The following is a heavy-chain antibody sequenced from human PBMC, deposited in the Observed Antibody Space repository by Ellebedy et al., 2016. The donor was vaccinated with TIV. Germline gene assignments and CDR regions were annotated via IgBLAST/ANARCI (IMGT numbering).Heavy chain of an antibody. Sequence: PGGSLRLSCAAPRVTFRSYWMHWVRQAPGEGLVWVARINNDGSSTNYADSVKGRFTISRDNAESILYLQMSSLRAEDTAVYYCAKFSGRDFRKYYLDSWGQGTLVTVSS. CDR2: INNDGSST. V-gene: IGHV3-74*01. CDR1: RVTFRSYW. CDR3: AKFSGRDFRKYYLDS. J-gene: IGHJ4*02. D-gene: IGHD5-12*01.